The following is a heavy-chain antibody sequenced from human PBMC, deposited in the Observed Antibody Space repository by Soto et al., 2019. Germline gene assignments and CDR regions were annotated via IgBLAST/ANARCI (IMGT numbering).Heavy chain of an antibody. Sequence: QVQLVESGGGVVQPGRSLRLSCAASGFTFSSYGRHWVRQAPGKGLEWVAVIWYDGSNKYYADSVKGRFTISRDNSKNTLYLQMNSLRAEDTAVYYCARDGAFMELDYWGQGTLVTVSS. CDR3: ARDGAFMELDY. CDR2: IWYDGSNK. V-gene: IGHV3-33*01. J-gene: IGHJ4*02. D-gene: IGHD1-1*01. CDR1: GFTFSSYG.